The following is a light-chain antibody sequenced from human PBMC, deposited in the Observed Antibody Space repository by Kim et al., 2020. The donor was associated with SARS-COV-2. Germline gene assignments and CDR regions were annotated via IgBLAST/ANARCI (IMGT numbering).Light chain of an antibody. V-gene: IGLV1-51*01. J-gene: IGLJ2*01. Sequence: GRKLSSTCPGSSSKVGNNHVSWYRQLPRTAPNLIIYDNIIRPSGIPDRFSVSTSGTSATLGLTGLQTGDEAVYYCGTWDSSLSAGLFGGGTQLTVL. CDR3: GTWDSSLSAGL. CDR2: DNI. CDR1: SSKVGNNH.